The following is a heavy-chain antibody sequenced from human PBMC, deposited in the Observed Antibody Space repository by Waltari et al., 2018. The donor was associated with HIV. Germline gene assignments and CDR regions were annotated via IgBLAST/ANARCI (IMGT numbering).Heavy chain of an antibody. Sequence: QVQLQESGPGLVKPSQTLSLTCTVSGGSISSGGYYWSWIRQHPGKGLEWFGYIYYSGSTYYNPSLKSRVTISVDTSKNQFSLKLSSVTAADTAVYYCARDHTRSSTSWERFDPWGQGTLVTVSS. CDR1: GGSISSGGYY. D-gene: IGHD2-2*01. CDR2: IYYSGST. V-gene: IGHV4-31*03. J-gene: IGHJ5*02. CDR3: ARDHTRSSTSWERFDP.